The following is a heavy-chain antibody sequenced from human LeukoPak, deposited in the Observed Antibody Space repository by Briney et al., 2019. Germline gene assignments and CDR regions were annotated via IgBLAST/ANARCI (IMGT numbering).Heavy chain of an antibody. CDR2: IYYSGNT. CDR3: ARGNGWYIN. Sequence: SETLSLTCTVSGDSISSYYWSWIRQPPGKGLEWIGYIYYSGNTNYNPTLKSRLTMSVDMSKNQFCLKLSSVTAADTAVYYCARGNGWYINWGQGTLVTVSA. CDR1: GDSISSYY. V-gene: IGHV4-59*01. D-gene: IGHD6-19*01. J-gene: IGHJ4*02.